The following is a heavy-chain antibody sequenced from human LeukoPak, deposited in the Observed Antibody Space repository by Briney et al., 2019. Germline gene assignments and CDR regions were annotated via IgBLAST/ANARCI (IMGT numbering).Heavy chain of an antibody. D-gene: IGHD5-12*01. Sequence: PGGPLRLSCAASGFTVSNNYMSWVRQAPGKGLERVSVIHSGGTTNYADSVQGRFTISRDNSKTTVYLHMNSLRAEDTAVYYCARDSDSGYGPFASWGQGTLVTVSS. J-gene: IGHJ4*02. V-gene: IGHV3-53*01. CDR1: GFTVSNNY. CDR2: IHSGGTT. CDR3: ARDSDSGYGPFAS.